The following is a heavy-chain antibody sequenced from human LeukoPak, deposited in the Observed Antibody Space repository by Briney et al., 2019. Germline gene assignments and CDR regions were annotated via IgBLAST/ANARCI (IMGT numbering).Heavy chain of an antibody. D-gene: IGHD1-7*01. Sequence: KPSETLSLTCTVSGGSISSYYWSWIRQPPGKGLEWIGYIYYSGSTNYNPSLKSRVTISVDTSKNQFSLKLSSVTAADTAVYYCARFGTGTDFDYWGQGTLVTVSS. CDR1: GGSISSYY. CDR2: IYYSGST. CDR3: ARFGTGTDFDY. V-gene: IGHV4-59*08. J-gene: IGHJ4*02.